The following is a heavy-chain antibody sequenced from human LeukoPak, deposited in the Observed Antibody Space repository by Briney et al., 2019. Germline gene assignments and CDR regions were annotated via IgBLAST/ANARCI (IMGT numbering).Heavy chain of an antibody. V-gene: IGHV1-69*04. CDR1: GGTFSSYA. Sequence: SVKVSCRASGGTFSSYAISWVRQAPGQGLEWMGRIIPILGIANYAQKFQGRVTITADKSTSTAYMELSSLRSEDTAVYYCARATDILTSSGDYWGQGTLVTVSS. J-gene: IGHJ4*02. D-gene: IGHD3-9*01. CDR2: IIPILGIA. CDR3: ARATDILTSSGDY.